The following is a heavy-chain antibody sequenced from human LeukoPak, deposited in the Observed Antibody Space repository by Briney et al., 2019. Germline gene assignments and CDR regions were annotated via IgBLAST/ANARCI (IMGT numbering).Heavy chain of an antibody. CDR1: GYSISSGYY. V-gene: IGHV4-38-2*02. CDR2: IYHSGST. D-gene: IGHD5-12*01. J-gene: IGHJ4*02. CDR3: ARDPVVATGGAY. Sequence: PSETLSLTCAVSGYSISSGYYWGWIRQPPGKGLEWIGSIYHSGSTYYNPSLKSRVTISVDTSKNQFSLKLSSVTAADTAVYYCARDPVVATGGAYWGQGTLVTVSS.